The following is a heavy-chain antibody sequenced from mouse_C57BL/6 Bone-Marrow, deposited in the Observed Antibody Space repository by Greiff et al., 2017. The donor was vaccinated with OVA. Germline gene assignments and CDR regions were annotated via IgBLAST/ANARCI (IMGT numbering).Heavy chain of an antibody. CDR1: GFTFSDYG. CDR2: ISSSSSTI. V-gene: IGHV5-17*01. Sequence: EVQLQEPGGGLVKPGGSLKLSCAASGFTFSDYGMHWVRQAPEKGLEWVAYISSSSSTIYYADTVKGRFTISRDNAKNTLFLQMTSLRSEDTAMYYCARRSGLDYWGQGTTLTVSS. CDR3: ARRSGLDY. J-gene: IGHJ2*01. D-gene: IGHD1-3*01.